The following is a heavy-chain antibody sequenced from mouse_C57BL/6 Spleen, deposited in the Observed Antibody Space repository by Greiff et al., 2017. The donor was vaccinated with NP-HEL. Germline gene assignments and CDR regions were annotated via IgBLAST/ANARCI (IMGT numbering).Heavy chain of an antibody. Sequence: VQLQQPGAELVMPGASVKLSCKASGYTFTSYWMHWVKQRPGQGLEWIGEIDPSDSYTNYNQKFKGKSTLTVDKSSSTAYMQLSSLTSEDSAVYYCARTLYDSYVMDYWGQGTSVTVSS. CDR3: ARTLYDSYVMDY. CDR2: IDPSDSYT. J-gene: IGHJ4*01. D-gene: IGHD2-3*01. V-gene: IGHV1-69*01. CDR1: GYTFTSYW.